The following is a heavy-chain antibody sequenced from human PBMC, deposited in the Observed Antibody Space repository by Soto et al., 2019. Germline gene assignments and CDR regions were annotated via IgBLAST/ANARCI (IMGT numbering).Heavy chain of an antibody. CDR3: ARVWDGSIEY. V-gene: IGHV1-69*01. Sequence: QVQLVQSGAEVKKPGSSVKVSCKASGGTFNTYVITWVRQAPGQGLEWMGGIIPIFGTTNYAQNFQGRVTITADESTSTAYMELSSLRSDDTAVYYCARVWDGSIEYWGQGTLVIVSS. CDR1: GGTFNTYV. J-gene: IGHJ4*02. CDR2: IIPIFGTT. D-gene: IGHD1-26*01.